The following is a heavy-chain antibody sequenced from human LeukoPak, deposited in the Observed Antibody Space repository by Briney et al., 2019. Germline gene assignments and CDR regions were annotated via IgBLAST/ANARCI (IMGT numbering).Heavy chain of an antibody. Sequence: PGGSLRLSCAASGFTFSSYEMNWVRQAPGKGLEWVSYISSSGSTIYYADSVKGRFTISRDDAWNTLYLQMNTLTVEDTAIYYCAREYRDAFDVWGQGTWVTVSS. CDR1: GFTFSSYE. V-gene: IGHV3-48*03. D-gene: IGHD3-16*02. J-gene: IGHJ3*01. CDR3: AREYRDAFDV. CDR2: ISSSGSTI.